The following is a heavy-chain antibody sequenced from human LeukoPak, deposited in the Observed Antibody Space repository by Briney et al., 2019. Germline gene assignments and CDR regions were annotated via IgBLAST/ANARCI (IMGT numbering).Heavy chain of an antibody. V-gene: IGHV3-30*05. J-gene: IGHJ4*02. CDR1: GFTFSSYS. CDR2: ISYDGSNK. CDR3: ARDRDYYDSSGYFRFDY. D-gene: IGHD3-22*01. Sequence: GGSLRLSCAAPGFTFSSYSMNWVRQAPGQGIEWVAVISYDGSNKYYADSVKGRCTISRDNSKNTLYLQMNSLRAEDTAVYYCARDRDYYDSSGYFRFDYWGQGTLVTVSS.